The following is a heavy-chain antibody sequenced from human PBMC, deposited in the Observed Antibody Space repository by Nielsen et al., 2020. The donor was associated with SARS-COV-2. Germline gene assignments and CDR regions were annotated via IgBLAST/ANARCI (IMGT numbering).Heavy chain of an antibody. CDR2: ISHNGDLT. CDR1: GFTFSSLG. V-gene: IGHV3-30*18. CDR3: AKRGRKTGEWYFDL. Sequence: SCAASGFTFSSLGMFWVRQAPGKGPEWVTAISHNGDLTFYEDSVKGRFTISRDNSKNTLYLQMNSLRAEDAAVYYCAKRGRKTGEWYFDLWGRGTPVTVSS. D-gene: IGHD7-27*01. J-gene: IGHJ2*01.